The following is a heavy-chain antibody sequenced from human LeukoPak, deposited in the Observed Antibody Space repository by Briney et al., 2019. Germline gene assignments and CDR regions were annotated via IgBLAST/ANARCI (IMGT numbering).Heavy chain of an antibody. D-gene: IGHD5-12*01. CDR3: ARDFSGSPSEDDGTDV. J-gene: IGHJ6*04. CDR1: GGSVSSGSYY. CDR2: IYYSGST. Sequence: TSETLSLTCTVSGGSVSSGSYYWSWIRQPPGKGLEWIGYIYYSGSTNYNPSLKSRVTISVDTSKNQFSLKLSSVTAADTAVYYCARDFSGSPSEDDGTDVWGKGTTVTVSS. V-gene: IGHV4-61*01.